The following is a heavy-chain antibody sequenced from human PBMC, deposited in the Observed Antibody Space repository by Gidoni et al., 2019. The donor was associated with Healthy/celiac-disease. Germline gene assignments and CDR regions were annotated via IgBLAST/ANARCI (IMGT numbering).Heavy chain of an antibody. J-gene: IGHJ5*02. CDR1: GYTFTSYD. CDR2: MNPNSANT. V-gene: IGHV1-8*01. D-gene: IGHD6-13*01. Sequence: QVQLVQSGAEGQKPGASVKVSCKASGYTFTSYDINWVRQATGQGLEWMGWMNPNSANTGYAQKFQGRVTMTRNTSISTAYMELSSLRSEDTAVYYCARGRGRRQLSGNWFDPWGQGTLVTVSS. CDR3: ARGRGRRQLSGNWFDP.